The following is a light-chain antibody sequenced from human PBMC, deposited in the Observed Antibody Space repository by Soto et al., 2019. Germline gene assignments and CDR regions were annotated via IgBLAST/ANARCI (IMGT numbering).Light chain of an antibody. CDR2: SNN. Sequence: QSALTQPPSASGTPGQRVTISCSGSSSNIGSYSVNWYQHFPGTAPKLLMYSNNQRPSGVPDRVSGSKSGTSASLAISGLQSEDEAIYYCATWDDSLTVWVFGGGTKLTVL. V-gene: IGLV1-44*01. CDR3: ATWDDSLTVWV. CDR1: SSNIGSYS. J-gene: IGLJ3*02.